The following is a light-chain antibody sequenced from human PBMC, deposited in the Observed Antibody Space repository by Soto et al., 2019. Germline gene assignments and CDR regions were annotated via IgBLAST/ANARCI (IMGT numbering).Light chain of an antibody. CDR3: SSYISSNTLV. Sequence: QSALTQPASVSGSPGQSITISCTGTSSDIGGYNFVSWYQQHPGKAPKLIIHEVSNRPSGVSNRFSGSKSGNSASLTISGLQAEDEADYYCSSYISSNTLVFGGGTKLTVL. CDR2: EVS. V-gene: IGLV2-14*01. J-gene: IGLJ2*01. CDR1: SSDIGGYNF.